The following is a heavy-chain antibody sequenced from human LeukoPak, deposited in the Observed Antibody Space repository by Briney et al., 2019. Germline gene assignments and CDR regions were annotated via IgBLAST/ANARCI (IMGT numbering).Heavy chain of an antibody. J-gene: IGHJ4*02. CDR1: GFTFSSYA. CDR3: ARDESSSLSGDY. D-gene: IGHD6-6*01. CDR2: ISYDGSNK. Sequence: GRSLRLSCAASGFTFSSYAMHWVRQAPGKGLEWVAVISYDGSNKYYADSVKGRFTISRDNSKNTLYLQMNSLRAEDTAVYYCARDESSSLSGDYWGQGTLVTVSS. V-gene: IGHV3-30-3*01.